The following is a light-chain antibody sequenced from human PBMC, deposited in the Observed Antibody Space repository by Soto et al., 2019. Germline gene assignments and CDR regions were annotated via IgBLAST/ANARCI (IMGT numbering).Light chain of an antibody. CDR3: HQTDTIPET. CDR1: QSISTF. CDR2: AAS. V-gene: IGKV1-39*01. J-gene: IGKJ1*01. Sequence: DIQMTQSPSSLSASVGDRVTITCRASQSISTFLNWYQQKPGKAPKLLIYAASTLQTGVPSRFSGSGSGTDFILTISNLRPEDFATYYCHQTDTIPETFGQGTKVEIK.